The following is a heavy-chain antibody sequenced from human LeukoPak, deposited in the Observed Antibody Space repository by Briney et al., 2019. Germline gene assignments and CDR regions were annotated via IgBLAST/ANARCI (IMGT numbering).Heavy chain of an antibody. D-gene: IGHD2-2*03. CDR3: AREGPGYCSRTSCPQLDY. CDR2: SNHSGST. Sequence: SQTLSLTCAIYGGSFSGYYWSWIRQPPAQALELMGESNHSGSTNYNQALKSRITISVDTAKTQFSLKLRSVTAADAAVYDCAREGPGYCSRTSCPQLDYWGQGTLVTVSS. CDR1: GGSFSGYY. J-gene: IGHJ4*02. V-gene: IGHV4-34*01.